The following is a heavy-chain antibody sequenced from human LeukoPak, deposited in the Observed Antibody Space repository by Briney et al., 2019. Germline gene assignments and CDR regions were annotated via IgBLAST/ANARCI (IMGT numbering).Heavy chain of an antibody. CDR3: ARHESSGYYYYFDY. D-gene: IGHD3-22*01. Sequence: GGSLRLSCAAYGFSVRSNYMSWVRQAPGKGLEWVSSISSSSSYIYYADSVRGRFTISRDNAKNSLYLQMNSLRAEDTAVYYCARHESSGYYYYFDYWGQGTLVTVSS. J-gene: IGHJ4*02. CDR2: ISSSSSYI. CDR1: GFSVRSNY. V-gene: IGHV3-21*04.